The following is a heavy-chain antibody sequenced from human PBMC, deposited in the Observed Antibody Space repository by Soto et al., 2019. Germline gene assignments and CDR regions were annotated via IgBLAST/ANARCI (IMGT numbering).Heavy chain of an antibody. J-gene: IGHJ5*02. CDR3: ARERPDGARLDP. V-gene: IGHV4-30-4*01. Sequence: PSEDLSVTCTVSGGFISSGDYYWSWIRQPPGKGLEWIGYIYHSGSTYYNPSLKSRVTISVDTSKNQFSLKLSSVTAADTAVYYCARERPDGARLDPWGQGTLVTVS. D-gene: IGHD6-6*01. CDR1: GGFISSGDYY. CDR2: IYHSGST.